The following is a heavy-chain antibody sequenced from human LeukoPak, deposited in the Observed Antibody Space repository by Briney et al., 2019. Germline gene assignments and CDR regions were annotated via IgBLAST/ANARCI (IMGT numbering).Heavy chain of an antibody. J-gene: IGHJ4*02. Sequence: PGGSLRLSCAASGFTFSRNGMHWVRQAPGQGLEWMGWVNPNSGGTNYAKRFEGRVTMTRDTSISTAYMELSRLTSDDTAVYYCARARSVTWTSSYFDYWGRGTLVTVSS. CDR2: VNPNSGGT. CDR3: ARARSVTWTSSYFDY. V-gene: IGHV1-2*02. CDR1: GFTFSRNG. D-gene: IGHD4-17*01.